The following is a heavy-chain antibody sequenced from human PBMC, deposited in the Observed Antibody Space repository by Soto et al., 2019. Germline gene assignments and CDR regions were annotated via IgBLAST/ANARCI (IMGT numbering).Heavy chain of an antibody. J-gene: IGHJ4*02. CDR1: GFSLPTDRVC. Sequence: QITLKESGPTLVKPTQTLTLTCTFSGFSLPTDRVCVGWIRQPPGKALEWLAVIYWDDTKTYRPSLKSRPTITKDTSKNQVALTMTDMDPVDTASYYCAHAYGGRSLYWGQGTLVTVSS. V-gene: IGHV2-5*02. CDR3: AHAYGGRSLY. CDR2: IYWDDTK. D-gene: IGHD1-26*01.